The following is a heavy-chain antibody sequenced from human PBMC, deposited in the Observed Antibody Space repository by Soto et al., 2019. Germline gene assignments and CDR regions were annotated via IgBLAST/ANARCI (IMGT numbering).Heavy chain of an antibody. D-gene: IGHD1-7*01. J-gene: IGHJ4*02. Sequence: QVQLVQSGAEVKTPGSSVKVSCKASGGTFSSYAIGWVRQAPGQGLEWMGGIIPIFGTANYAQKLQGRVTITADESTSTAYMELSSLRSEDTAVYYCARDLGRITGTTGLDYWGQGTPVTVSS. CDR1: GGTFSSYA. V-gene: IGHV1-69*12. CDR2: IIPIFGTA. CDR3: ARDLGRITGTTGLDY.